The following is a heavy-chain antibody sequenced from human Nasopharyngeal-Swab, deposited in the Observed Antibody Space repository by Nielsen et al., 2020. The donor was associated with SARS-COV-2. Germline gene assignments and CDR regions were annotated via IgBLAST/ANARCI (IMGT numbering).Heavy chain of an antibody. D-gene: IGHD3-10*01. J-gene: IGHJ5*02. V-gene: IGHV4-34*01. Sequence: WIRQPPGKGLEWIGEINHSGSTNYNPSLKSRVTISVDTSKNQFSLKLSSVTAADTAVYYCARERDYYYGSGSYPLDPWGQGTLVTVSS. CDR2: INHSGST. CDR3: ARERDYYYGSGSYPLDP.